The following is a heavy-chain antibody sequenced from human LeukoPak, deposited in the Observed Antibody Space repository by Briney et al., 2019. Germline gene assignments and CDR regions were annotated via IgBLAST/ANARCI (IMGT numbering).Heavy chain of an antibody. V-gene: IGHV4-34*01. CDR1: GGSFSGYY. J-gene: IGHJ3*02. CDR3: ARGLLRLRGAFDI. D-gene: IGHD3-10*01. CDR2: INHSGST. Sequence: SETLSLTCAVSGGSFSGYYWSWIRQPPGKGLEWIGEINHSGSTNYNPSLKSRVTISVDTSKNQCSLKLSSVTAADTAVYYCARGLLRLRGAFDIWGQGTMVTVSS.